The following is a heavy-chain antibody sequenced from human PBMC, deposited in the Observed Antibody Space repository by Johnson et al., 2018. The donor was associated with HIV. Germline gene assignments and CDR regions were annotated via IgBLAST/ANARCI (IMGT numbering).Heavy chain of an antibody. Sequence: VQLVESGGGVVQPGRSLRLSCAASGFTFRSYPMHWVRQAPGKGLEWMAIVSYNEDKKYYADSVKGRFTISRDNSKNTLYLQMNSMRVEDTAIYYCARLPSGYNRDAFNIWGQGTMVTVSS. V-gene: IGHV3-30*04. CDR3: ARLPSGYNRDAFNI. CDR2: VSYNEDKK. D-gene: IGHD5-18*01. J-gene: IGHJ3*02. CDR1: GFTFRSYP.